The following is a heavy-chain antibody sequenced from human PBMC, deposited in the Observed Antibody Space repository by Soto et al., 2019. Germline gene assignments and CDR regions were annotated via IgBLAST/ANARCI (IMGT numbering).Heavy chain of an antibody. Sequence: EVQLLESGGGLVQPGGSLRLSCAASGFTFSSYAMSWVRQAPGKGLEWVSAISGNGGSTYYADSVKGRFTISRDNSKNTLYLQMNSLRAEDTGVYYCAKDRPPDYYDSSGYYAYWGQGILVTVSS. CDR2: ISGNGGST. J-gene: IGHJ4*02. D-gene: IGHD3-22*01. V-gene: IGHV3-23*01. CDR1: GFTFSSYA. CDR3: AKDRPPDYYDSSGYYAY.